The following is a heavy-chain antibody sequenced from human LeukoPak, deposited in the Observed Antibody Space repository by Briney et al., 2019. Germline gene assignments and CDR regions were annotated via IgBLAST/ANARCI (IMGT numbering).Heavy chain of an antibody. Sequence: GGSLTLSCAASEFTFGDYAMHWVRQAPGKGLEWVSGISWNSGSIGYADSVKGRFTISRDNAKSSLYLQMNSLRPDDTALYYCARGELRLGELSQWGQGTLVTVSS. CDR1: EFTFGDYA. CDR3: ARGELRLGELSQ. D-gene: IGHD3-16*02. CDR2: ISWNSGSI. V-gene: IGHV3-9*01. J-gene: IGHJ4*02.